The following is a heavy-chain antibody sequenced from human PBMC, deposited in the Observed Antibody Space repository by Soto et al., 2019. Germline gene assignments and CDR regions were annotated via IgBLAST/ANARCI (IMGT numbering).Heavy chain of an antibody. CDR2: ISAYNANT. V-gene: IGHV1-18*01. D-gene: IGHD1-26*01. J-gene: IGHJ4*02. CDR1: GYTFTSYG. Sequence: ASVKVSCKASGYTFTSYGISWVRQAPGQGLEWMGWISAYNANTNYAQKLQGRVTMTTDTSTSTNYMELRSLRSDDTAVYFCARDRLGATGDYWGQGTLVTV. CDR3: ARDRLGATGDY.